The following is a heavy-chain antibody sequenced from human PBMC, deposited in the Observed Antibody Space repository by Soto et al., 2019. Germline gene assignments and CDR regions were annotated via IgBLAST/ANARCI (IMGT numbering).Heavy chain of an antibody. V-gene: IGHV3-23*01. CDR1: GFTFSTAS. CDR3: TKGGGGAPLDY. CDR2: ISSSAYST. D-gene: IGHD1-26*01. Sequence: EVQVLDSGGGLVQPGGSLRLSCAASGFTFSTASMSWVRQAPGMGLEWVSSISSSAYSTYYADSVKGRFTISRDNSKNTLHLQMSSLRAEDTAVYYCTKGGGGAPLDYGGQGILVTVSS. J-gene: IGHJ4*02.